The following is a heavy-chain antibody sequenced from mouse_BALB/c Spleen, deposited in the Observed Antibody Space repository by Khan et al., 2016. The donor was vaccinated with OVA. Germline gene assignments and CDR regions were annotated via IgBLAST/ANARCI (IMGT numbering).Heavy chain of an antibody. Sequence: QIQLVQSGPELKKPGETVMISCKATGYIFTNYGMNRGKQALGKGLKWMGWKNTYTGEPTYADDFKGRFAFSLETSASTAYLQFNNLKNEDTATXFCARVGYNGAMDYWGQGTSVTVSS. CDR3: ARVGYNGAMDY. CDR1: GYIFTNYG. J-gene: IGHJ4*01. D-gene: IGHD2-14*01. V-gene: IGHV9-3-1*01. CDR2: KNTYTGEP.